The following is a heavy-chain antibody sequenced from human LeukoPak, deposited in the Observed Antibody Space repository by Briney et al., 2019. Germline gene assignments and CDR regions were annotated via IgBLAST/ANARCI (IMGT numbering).Heavy chain of an antibody. J-gene: IGHJ4*02. Sequence: GGSLRLSCAASGFTSSSYGMHWVRQAPGKGLEWVAVISYDGSNKYYADSVKGRFTISRDNSKNTLYLQMNSLRAEDTAVYYCARGGSSGYYFDYWGQGTLVTVSS. CDR3: ARGGSSGYYFDY. D-gene: IGHD3-22*01. CDR2: ISYDGSNK. V-gene: IGHV3-30*03. CDR1: GFTSSSYG.